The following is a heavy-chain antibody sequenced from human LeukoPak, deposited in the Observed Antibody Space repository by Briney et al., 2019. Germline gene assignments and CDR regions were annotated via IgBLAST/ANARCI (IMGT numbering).Heavy chain of an antibody. V-gene: IGHV1-2*02. CDR3: ARCYYDSSGYYYAHGY. D-gene: IGHD3-22*01. CDR2: INPNSGST. CDR1: GYTFTGYY. J-gene: IGHJ4*02. Sequence: ASVKVSCKASGYTFTGYYMHWVRQAPGQGLEWMGWINPNSGSTNYAQKFQGRVTMTRDTSISTAYMELSRLRSDDTAVYYYARCYYDSSGYYYAHGYWGQGTLVTVSS.